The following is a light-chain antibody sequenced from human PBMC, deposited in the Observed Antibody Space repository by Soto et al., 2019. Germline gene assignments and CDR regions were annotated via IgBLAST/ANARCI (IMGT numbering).Light chain of an antibody. CDR1: SSDVGGYNY. CDR2: EVS. J-gene: IGLJ1*01. CDR3: SSHAGSKNYV. V-gene: IGLV2-8*01. Sequence: QSVLTQPPPASGSPGQSVTISCPGTSSDVGGYNYVSWYQQYPGKAPKLMIYEVSKRPSGVPDRFSGSKSGNTASLTVSGLQAEDEADYYCSSHAGSKNYVFGTGTKVTVL.